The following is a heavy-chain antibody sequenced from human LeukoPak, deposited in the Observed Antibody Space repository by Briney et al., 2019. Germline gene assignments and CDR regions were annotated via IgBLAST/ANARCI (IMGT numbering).Heavy chain of an antibody. CDR1: GFTFEDYA. J-gene: IGHJ4*02. Sequence: GGSLRLSCAASGFTFEDYAMHWVRQAPGKGLEGVSGISWNSLYIGYADSVKGRFTISRDNAKNSLYLQMSRLRPEDTAFYYCVKDSYGFSGSYYLYSFDYWGQGALVTVSS. CDR3: VKDSYGFSGSYYLYSFDY. V-gene: IGHV3-9*01. CDR2: ISWNSLYI. D-gene: IGHD3-10*01.